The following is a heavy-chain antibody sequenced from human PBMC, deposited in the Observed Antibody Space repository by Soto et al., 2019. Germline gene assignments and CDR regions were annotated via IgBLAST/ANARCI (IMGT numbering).Heavy chain of an antibody. CDR2: KNSVGTAT. CDR3: ARRVPVGAIGRFYFDA. Sequence: VSQAAWKGLEWRLRKNSVGTATSYEDSVKGRFTVSRDTSNNTMSLQLDSLRAEDTAVYYCARRVPVGAIGRFYFDAWGQATLVSGSS. J-gene: IGHJ4*02. V-gene: IGHV3-53*01. D-gene: IGHD1-26*01.